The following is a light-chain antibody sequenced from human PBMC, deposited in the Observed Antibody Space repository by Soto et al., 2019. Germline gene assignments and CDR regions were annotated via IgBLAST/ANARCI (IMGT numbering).Light chain of an antibody. J-gene: IGKJ5*01. CDR3: KHSYSNSIP. CDR1: QTISNF. Sequence: DIRIRQSPSSLSASVGDRVTITWGASQTISNFLNWYQQTSGNAPKLLISTASTLQSGVPSRFYRSGSGTDFTLTITSLQPEDFATSYSKHSYSNSIPFAQGTXLEIK. V-gene: IGKV1-39*01. CDR2: TAS.